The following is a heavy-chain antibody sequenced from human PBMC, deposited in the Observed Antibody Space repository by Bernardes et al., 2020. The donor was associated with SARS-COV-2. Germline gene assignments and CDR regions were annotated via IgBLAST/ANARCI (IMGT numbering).Heavy chain of an antibody. CDR1: GYTFTNYD. Sequence: ASVKVSCKASGYTFTNYDINWVRQAAGQGLEWMGWMNPDSANTGYAQKFQGRITMTRNTPISTAYMELSSLRSEDTAVYYCARGPIGVAGTRVFDWFDPWGQGTLVTVSS. CDR2: MNPDSANT. J-gene: IGHJ5*02. CDR3: ARGPIGVAGTRVFDWFDP. V-gene: IGHV1-8*01. D-gene: IGHD6-19*01.